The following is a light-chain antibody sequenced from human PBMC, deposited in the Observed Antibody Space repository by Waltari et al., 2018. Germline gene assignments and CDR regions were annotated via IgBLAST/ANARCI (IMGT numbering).Light chain of an antibody. Sequence: EIVLTQSPATLSLSPGERATLSCRASQGISRNLGWYQQKLGQAPRLLIYDVSNRATGIPARFSGSGSGTDFTLTISSLEPEDFAVYYCQQSSERPVTFGGGTKVEIK. J-gene: IGKJ4*01. CDR2: DVS. V-gene: IGKV3-11*01. CDR3: QQSSERPVT. CDR1: QGISRN.